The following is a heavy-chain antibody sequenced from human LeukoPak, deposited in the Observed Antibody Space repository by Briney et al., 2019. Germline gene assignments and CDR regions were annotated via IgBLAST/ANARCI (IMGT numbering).Heavy chain of an antibody. J-gene: IGHJ4*02. D-gene: IGHD3-10*01. Sequence: PGGSLTLSCVTSGVMFRNYNMNWVRQPPGKGLEWLTCISGSGRHIFSPDALKGRFTVSRDIANSTLSLQLDHLTAAETAVYFCTRDHFGSGYFDYWGRGTLVIVS. CDR1: GVMFRNYN. V-gene: IGHV3-21*01. CDR3: TRDHFGSGYFDY. CDR2: ISGSGRHI.